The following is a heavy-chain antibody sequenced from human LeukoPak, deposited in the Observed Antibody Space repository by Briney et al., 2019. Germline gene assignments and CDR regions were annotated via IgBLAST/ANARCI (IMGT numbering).Heavy chain of an antibody. V-gene: IGHV3-23*01. Sequence: GGSLRLSCAASGFTFSSYAMSWVRQAPGKGLEWVSAISGSGGSTYYADSVKGRFTISRDNSKNTLYLQMNSLRAEDTAVYYCAEVQGVKHYYGSGSYPWGQGTLVTVSS. CDR2: ISGSGGST. D-gene: IGHD3-10*01. CDR1: GFTFSSYA. J-gene: IGHJ4*02. CDR3: AEVQGVKHYYGSGSYP.